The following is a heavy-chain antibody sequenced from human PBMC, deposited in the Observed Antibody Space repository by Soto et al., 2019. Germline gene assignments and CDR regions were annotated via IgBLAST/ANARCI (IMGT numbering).Heavy chain of an antibody. CDR1: GFTFDDYT. Sequence: EVQLVESGGVVVQPGGSLRLSCAASGFTFDDYTMHWVRQAPGKGLEWVSLISWDGGSTYYADSVKGRFTISRDNSKNSLYLQMNSLRTEDTALYYCAKAQAPRLLSNGMDVWGQGTTVTVSS. CDR3: AKAQAPRLLSNGMDV. J-gene: IGHJ6*02. CDR2: ISWDGGST. D-gene: IGHD2-15*01. V-gene: IGHV3-43*01.